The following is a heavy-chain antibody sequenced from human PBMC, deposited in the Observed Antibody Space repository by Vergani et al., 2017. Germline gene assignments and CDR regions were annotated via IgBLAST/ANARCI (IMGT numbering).Heavy chain of an antibody. J-gene: IGHJ4*02. CDR3: ARHTTYTDY. CDR2: IYLADSDT. Sequence: EVALVQSGPEMRKPGESLKISCKGSEYSFGNYWIGWVRQMPGKGLEWMGIIYLADSDTRYSPSFQGQVTISADKSISTAFLPWDSLKASDTALYYCARHTTYTDYLGQGTLVTVSS. V-gene: IGHV5-51*01. CDR1: EYSFGNYW. D-gene: IGHD1-1*01.